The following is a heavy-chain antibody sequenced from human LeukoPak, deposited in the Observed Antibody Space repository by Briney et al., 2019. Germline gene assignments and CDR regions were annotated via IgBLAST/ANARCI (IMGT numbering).Heavy chain of an antibody. CDR1: GFTFSGYG. J-gene: IGHJ4*02. CDR2: ISYDGSNK. D-gene: IGHD5-12*01. Sequence: PSGRSLRLSCAASGFTFSGYGMHWVRQAPGKGLEWVAVISYDGSNKYYADSVKGRFTISRDNSKNTLYLQMNSLRAEDTAVYYCAKPTDADSGYDLGGFDYWGQGTLVTVSS. CDR3: AKPTDADSGYDLGGFDY. V-gene: IGHV3-30*18.